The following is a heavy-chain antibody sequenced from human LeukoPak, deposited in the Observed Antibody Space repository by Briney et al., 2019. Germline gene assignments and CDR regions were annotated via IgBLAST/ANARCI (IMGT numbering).Heavy chain of an antibody. CDR1: GGSISSSSYY. CDR3: ARHGDYRSYYYYGMDV. J-gene: IGHJ6*02. Sequence: SETLSLTCTVSGGSISSSSYYWGWIRQPPGKGLEWIGSIYYSGSTYYNPSLKSRVTISVDTSKNQFSLKLSSVTAADTAVYYCARHGDYRSYYYYGMDVWGQGTTVTVSS. D-gene: IGHD4-11*01. CDR2: IYYSGST. V-gene: IGHV4-39*01.